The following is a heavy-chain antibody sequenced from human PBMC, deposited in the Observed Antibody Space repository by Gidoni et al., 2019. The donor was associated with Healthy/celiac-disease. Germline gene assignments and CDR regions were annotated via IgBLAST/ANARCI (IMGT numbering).Heavy chain of an antibody. CDR1: GGSISSYY. V-gene: IGHV4-59*01. Sequence: QVQLQESGPGLVKPSETLSLTCTVSGGSISSYYWSWIRQPPGKGLEWIGYIYYSGSTNYNPSLKSRVTISVDTSKNQFSLKLSSVTAADTAVYYCARDSGYDYYYGMDVWGQGTTVTVSS. CDR2: IYYSGST. J-gene: IGHJ6*02. D-gene: IGHD5-12*01. CDR3: ARDSGYDYYYGMDV.